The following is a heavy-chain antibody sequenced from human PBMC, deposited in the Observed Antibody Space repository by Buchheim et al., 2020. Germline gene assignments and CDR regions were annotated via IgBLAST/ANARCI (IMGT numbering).Heavy chain of an antibody. CDR1: GLTFGSYW. J-gene: IGHJ4*02. D-gene: IGHD5-12*01. CDR2: INPDGDEK. Sequence: EVQLVESGGGLVQPGGSLRLSCAASGLTFGSYWMSWVRQAPGKGLEWVANINPDGDEKYYVDSVKGRFIISRDNAKNSLYLQMNSLRGEDTAVYYCARARGSGGYFSFDYWGQGTL. CDR3: ARARGSGGYFSFDY. V-gene: IGHV3-7*01.